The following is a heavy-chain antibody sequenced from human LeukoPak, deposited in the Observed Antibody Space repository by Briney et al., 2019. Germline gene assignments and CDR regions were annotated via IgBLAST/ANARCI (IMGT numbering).Heavy chain of an antibody. Sequence: NPSETLSLTCAVYGGSFSGYYWSWIRQPPGKGLEWIGEINHSGSTNYNPSLKSRVTISVDTSKNQFSLKLRSVTAADTAVYYCARKEGGQLVNTRRWFDPWGQGTLVTVSS. V-gene: IGHV4-34*01. CDR2: INHSGST. CDR3: ARKEGGQLVNTRRWFDP. J-gene: IGHJ5*02. CDR1: GGSFSGYY. D-gene: IGHD6-13*01.